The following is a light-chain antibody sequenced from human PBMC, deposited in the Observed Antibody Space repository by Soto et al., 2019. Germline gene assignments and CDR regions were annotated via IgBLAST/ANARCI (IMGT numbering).Light chain of an antibody. CDR3: QQSYSTPPT. J-gene: IGKJ5*01. CDR1: QSISSY. CDR2: AAS. Sequence: DIQMAHSPSSLSASVGDRVTITCRASQSISSYLNWYQQKPGKAPKLLIYAASSLQSGVPSRFSGSGSGTDFTLTISSLQPEDFATYYCQQSYSTPPTFGQGTRLE. V-gene: IGKV1-39*01.